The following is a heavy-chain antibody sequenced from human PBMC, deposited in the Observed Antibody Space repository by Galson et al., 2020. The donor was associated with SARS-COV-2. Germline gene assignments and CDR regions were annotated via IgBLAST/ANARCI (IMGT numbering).Heavy chain of an antibody. D-gene: IGHD2-15*01. CDR3: ARDPQLGYCSGGSCPGLDY. CDR2: IIPIFGTA. CDR1: GGTFSSYA. Sequence: SVKVSCKASGGTFSSYAISWVRQAPGQGLEWMGGIIPIFGTANYAQKFQGRVTFTADESTSTAYMELSSLRSEDTAVYYCARDPQLGYCSGGSCPGLDYWGQGTLVTVSS. J-gene: IGHJ4*02. V-gene: IGHV1-69*13.